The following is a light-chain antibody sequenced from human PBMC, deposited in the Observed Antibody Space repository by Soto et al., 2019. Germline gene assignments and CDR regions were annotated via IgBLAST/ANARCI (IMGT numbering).Light chain of an antibody. CDR1: QTVRNNY. Sequence: VLTQSPGTLSLSPGERATLSCRASQTVRNNYLAWYQQKPGQPPKLLIYWASTRESGVPDRFSGSGSGTDFTLTISSLQAEDVAVYYCQQYYSTPVTFGGGTKVDIK. CDR3: QQYYSTPVT. CDR2: WAS. J-gene: IGKJ4*01. V-gene: IGKV4-1*01.